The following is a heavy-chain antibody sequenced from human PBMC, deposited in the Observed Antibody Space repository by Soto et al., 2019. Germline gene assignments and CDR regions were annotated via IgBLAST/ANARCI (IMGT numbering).Heavy chain of an antibody. Sequence: KASETLSLTCTVSGGAISGYYWTWIRQSAGKGLEWIGRIYSSGGTKYNPSLQSRVTMPLDTSKNQFSLRLTSVTAADTAVYYCARGQRFSDSFDPWGQGTLVTVSS. CDR1: GGAISGYY. D-gene: IGHD3-3*01. CDR2: IYSSGGT. CDR3: ARGQRFSDSFDP. J-gene: IGHJ5*02. V-gene: IGHV4-4*07.